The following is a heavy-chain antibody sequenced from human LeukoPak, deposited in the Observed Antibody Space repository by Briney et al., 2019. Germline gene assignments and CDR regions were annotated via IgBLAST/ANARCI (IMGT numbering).Heavy chain of an antibody. D-gene: IGHD3-3*01. CDR2: IYYRGST. Sequence: SQTLSLTCTVSGGSISSGDYYWSWIRQPPGKGLEWIGYIYYRGSTYYNPSLKSRVTISVDTSKNQFSLKLSSVTAADTAVYYCARDRVVMTAFDIWGQGTMVTVSS. V-gene: IGHV4-30-4*01. CDR1: GGSISSGDYY. J-gene: IGHJ3*02. CDR3: ARDRVVMTAFDI.